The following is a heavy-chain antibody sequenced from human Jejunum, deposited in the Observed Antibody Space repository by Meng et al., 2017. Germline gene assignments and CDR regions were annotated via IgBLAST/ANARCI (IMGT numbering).Heavy chain of an antibody. CDR2: IKQDGSGQ. V-gene: IGHV3-7*01. Sequence: GESLKISCAASGFIFSNYWMSWVRQAPGKGLEWVANIKQDGSGQSYVDSVKGRFTFSRDNAKNTLYLQMNSLRADDTALYYCATMGGTYSTWGQGTPVTVSS. D-gene: IGHD1-26*01. CDR3: ATMGGTYST. CDR1: GFIFSNYW. J-gene: IGHJ5*02.